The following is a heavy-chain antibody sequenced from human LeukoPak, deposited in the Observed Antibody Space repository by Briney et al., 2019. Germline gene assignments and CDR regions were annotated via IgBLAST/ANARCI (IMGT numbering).Heavy chain of an antibody. Sequence: SETLSLTCTVSGGSISSYYWSWIRQPAGKGLEWIGRIYATGSTNYNPSLKSRVTISVYKSKNQFSLKLSSVTAADTAVFYCARGITGTTGFDYWGQGTLVTVSS. V-gene: IGHV4-4*07. J-gene: IGHJ4*02. D-gene: IGHD1-20*01. CDR2: IYATGST. CDR3: ARGITGTTGFDY. CDR1: GGSISSYY.